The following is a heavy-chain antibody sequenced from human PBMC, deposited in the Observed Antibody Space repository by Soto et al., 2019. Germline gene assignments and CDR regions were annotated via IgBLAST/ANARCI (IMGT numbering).Heavy chain of an antibody. CDR2: ISYDGSNK. CDR1: GFTFSSYA. Sequence: GGSLRLSCAASGFTFSSYAMHWVRQAPGKGLEWVAVISYDGSNKYYADSVKGRFTISRDNSKNTLYLQMNSLRAEDTAVYYCARDALLDIVVVPAAMGYYFDYWGQGTLVTVSS. CDR3: ARDALLDIVVVPAAMGYYFDY. D-gene: IGHD2-2*01. J-gene: IGHJ4*02. V-gene: IGHV3-30-3*01.